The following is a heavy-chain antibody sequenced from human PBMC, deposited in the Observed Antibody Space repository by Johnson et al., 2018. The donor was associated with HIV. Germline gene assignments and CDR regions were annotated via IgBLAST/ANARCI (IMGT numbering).Heavy chain of an antibody. J-gene: IGHJ3*02. D-gene: IGHD3-10*01. V-gene: IGHV3-23*05. Sequence: VQLVESGGGVVQPGRSLRLSCAASGFTFSNYAMSWVRQAPGKGLEWVSSIGSNTHYADSVKGRFTISRDNSKNTLYLQMNSLRAEDTAVYYCASEVRGVLDIWGQGTMVTVSS. CDR1: GFTFSNYA. CDR2: IGSNT. CDR3: ASEVRGVLDI.